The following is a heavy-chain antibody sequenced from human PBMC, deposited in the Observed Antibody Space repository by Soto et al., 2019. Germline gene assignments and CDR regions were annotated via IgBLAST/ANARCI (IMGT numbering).Heavy chain of an antibody. D-gene: IGHD4-17*01. Sequence: ASVKVSCKASGYTFTNYGISWVRQAPGQGLEWMGWINVYNGNTKYAQKVQGRVTMTTDTSTSTAYMELSRLRSDDTAVYYCAIAPDYGENYYYYGMDVWGQGTTVTVSS. CDR3: AIAPDYGENYYYYGMDV. CDR1: GYTFTNYG. J-gene: IGHJ6*02. CDR2: INVYNGNT. V-gene: IGHV1-18*01.